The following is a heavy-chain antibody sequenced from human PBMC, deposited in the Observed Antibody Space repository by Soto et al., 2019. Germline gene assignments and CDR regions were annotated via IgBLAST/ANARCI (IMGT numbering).Heavy chain of an antibody. D-gene: IGHD3-22*01. CDR2: INPSGGST. CDR3: ARVTNTVQFYDSSGYLNWFDP. V-gene: IGHV1-46*03. J-gene: IGHJ5*02. Sequence: ASVKLSCKESGYTLTSYYMHWVRQAPRQGLEWMGIINPSGGSTSYAQTFQGRVTMTRDTSTSTVYMELSSLRSEDTAVYYCARVTNTVQFYDSSGYLNWFDPWGQGTLVTVSS. CDR1: GYTLTSYY.